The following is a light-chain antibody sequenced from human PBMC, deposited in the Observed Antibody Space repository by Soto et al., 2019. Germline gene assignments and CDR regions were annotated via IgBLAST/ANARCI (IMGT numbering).Light chain of an antibody. V-gene: IGLV3-1*01. CDR2: QDD. Sequence: SYELTQPPSVSVSPGQTASITCFGDKLGEKYACWYQQKPGQSPVLVIYQDDKRPSGIPERFSGSNSGNTATLTISGTQAMDEADYYCQAWDSSAGVFGTGTKLTVL. J-gene: IGLJ1*01. CDR3: QAWDSSAGV. CDR1: KLGEKY.